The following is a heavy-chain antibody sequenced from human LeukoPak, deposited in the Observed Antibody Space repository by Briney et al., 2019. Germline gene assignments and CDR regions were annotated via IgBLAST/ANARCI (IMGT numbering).Heavy chain of an antibody. Sequence: ASVKVSCKASGYTFTSYDINWVRQATGQGLEWTGWMNPNSGNTGYAQKFQGRVTMTRNTSISTAYMELSSLRSEDTAVYYCARFYYDSTPSAFDIWGQGTMVTVSS. CDR2: MNPNSGNT. V-gene: IGHV1-8*01. D-gene: IGHD3-22*01. CDR1: GYTFTSYD. CDR3: ARFYYDSTPSAFDI. J-gene: IGHJ3*02.